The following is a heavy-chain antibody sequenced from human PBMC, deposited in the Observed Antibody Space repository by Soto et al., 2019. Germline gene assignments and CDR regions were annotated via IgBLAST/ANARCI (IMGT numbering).Heavy chain of an antibody. Sequence: GGSLRLSCGASGFTVSSNYMSWVRQAPGKGLEWVSVIYSGGSTYYADSVKGRFTISRHNSKNTLYLQMNSLRAEDTAVYYCATQDYGDYLQHWGQGTLVTVSS. CDR1: GFTVSSNY. V-gene: IGHV3-53*04. CDR3: ATQDYGDYLQH. CDR2: IYSGGST. D-gene: IGHD4-17*01. J-gene: IGHJ1*01.